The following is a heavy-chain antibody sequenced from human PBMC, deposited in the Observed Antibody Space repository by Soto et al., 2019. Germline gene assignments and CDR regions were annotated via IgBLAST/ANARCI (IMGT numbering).Heavy chain of an antibody. D-gene: IGHD6-19*01. CDR3: ARLGEGIAVYD. Sequence: PSETLSLTCTVSGGSISSSSYYWGWIRQPPGKGLEWIGNIYYSGNTYYSPSLKSRVTISVDMSKNQLSLKLGSVTAADTAVYYCARLGEGIAVYDWGQGTLVTVSS. V-gene: IGHV4-39*01. J-gene: IGHJ4*02. CDR2: IYYSGNT. CDR1: GGSISSSSYY.